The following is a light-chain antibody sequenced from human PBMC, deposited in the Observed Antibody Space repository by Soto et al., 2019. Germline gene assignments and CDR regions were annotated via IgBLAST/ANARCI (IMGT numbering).Light chain of an antibody. CDR3: ASFRSGTILV. CDR1: RSDIGDSNF. J-gene: IGLJ1*01. CDR2: QVN. V-gene: IGLV2-14*01. Sequence: SALTQPVSVSGSPGQSVTISCTGPRSDIGDSNFISWYQHSPGKAPRLLTYQVNNRPSGVSGRFSGSKAGNTASLTISGXLDDVEADYFCASFRSGTILVFGSGTKVTV.